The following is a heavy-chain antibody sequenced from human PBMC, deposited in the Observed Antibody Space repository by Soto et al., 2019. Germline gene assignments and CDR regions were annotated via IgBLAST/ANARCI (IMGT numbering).Heavy chain of an antibody. CDR3: ARAVNCGGDCFITAGLFYYYYMDV. Sequence: SETLSLTCAVYGGSFSGYYWSWIRQPPGKGLEWIGEINHSGSTNYNPSLKSRVTISVDTSKNQFSLKLSSVTAADTAVYYCARAVNCGGDCFITAGLFYYYYMDVWGKGTTVTVSS. CDR1: GGSFSGYY. V-gene: IGHV4-34*01. CDR2: INHSGST. J-gene: IGHJ6*03. D-gene: IGHD2-21*01.